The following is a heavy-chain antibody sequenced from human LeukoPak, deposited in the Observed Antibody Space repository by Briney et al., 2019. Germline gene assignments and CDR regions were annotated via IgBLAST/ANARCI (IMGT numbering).Heavy chain of an antibody. CDR2: INPNSGGT. V-gene: IGHV1-2*02. Sequence: PRASVKVSCKASGYTFTGYYMHWVRQAPGQGLEWMGWINPNSGGTNYAQKFQGRVTMTRDTSISTAYMELSRLRSDDTAVYYCARVRGGTYYYDSSGYYLEYWGQGTLVTVSS. J-gene: IGHJ4*02. CDR3: ARVRGGTYYYDSSGYYLEY. CDR1: GYTFTGYY. D-gene: IGHD3-22*01.